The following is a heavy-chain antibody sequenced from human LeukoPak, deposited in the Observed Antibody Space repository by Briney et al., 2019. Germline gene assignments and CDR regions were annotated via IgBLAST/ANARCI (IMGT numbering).Heavy chain of an antibody. D-gene: IGHD3-10*01. CDR3: AKGSRGYTHYYLDS. CDR1: GFSFNGYA. J-gene: IGHJ4*02. Sequence: GGSLRLSCAASGFSFNGYAMSWVRQAPGKGLEWVSSISGSGASTFYADSVKGRFTLSKDTSSNTLFLQMSSLRAEDTAVYYCAKGSRGYTHYYLDSWGQGTHVTVS. V-gene: IGHV3-23*01. CDR2: ISGSGAST.